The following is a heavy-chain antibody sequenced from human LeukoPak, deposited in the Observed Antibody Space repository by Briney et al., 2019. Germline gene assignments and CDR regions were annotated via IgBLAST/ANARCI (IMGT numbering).Heavy chain of an antibody. CDR3: ATEWTDGEYVDY. CDR2: TDQNEIA. D-gene: IGHD4-17*01. J-gene: IGHJ4*02. V-gene: IGHV4-34*01. CDR1: GFTFSSYH. Sequence: GSLTLSCAASGFTFSSYHINWVRQAPGKGLEWIGDTDQNEIANYNPALKSRVTISVDMSKNHFSLTLNSVTAADTAVYYCATEWTDGEYVDYWGQGTLVTVSS.